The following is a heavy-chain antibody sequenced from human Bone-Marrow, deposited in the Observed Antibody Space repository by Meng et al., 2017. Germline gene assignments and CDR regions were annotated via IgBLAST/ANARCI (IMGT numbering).Heavy chain of an antibody. CDR3: ARDAMVRPNGLYYYYYYGMDV. V-gene: IGHV4-38-2*02. CDR2: IYHSGST. J-gene: IGHJ6*02. CDR1: GYSISSGYY. Sequence: GSLRLSCTVSGYSISSGYYWGWIRQPPGNGLEWIGSIYHSGSTYYNPSLKSRVTISVDTSKNQFSLKLSSVTAADTAVYYCARDAMVRPNGLYYYYYYGMDVWGQGTTVTVSS. D-gene: IGHD3-10*01.